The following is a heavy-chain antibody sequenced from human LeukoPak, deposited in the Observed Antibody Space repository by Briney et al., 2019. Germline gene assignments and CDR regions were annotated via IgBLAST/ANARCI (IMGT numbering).Heavy chain of an antibody. CDR3: VNDYCGADCHF. CDR2: ITGNGGNT. D-gene: IGHD2-21*02. CDR1: GFTFSSYS. Sequence: GGSLILSCSASGFTFSSYSMHWVRQAPGKGLEYLLGITGNGGNTYYADSVKGRFTISRDNSKNTLYLHMSSLRVEDTAVYYCVNDYCGADCHFWGQGTLVTVSS. V-gene: IGHV3-64D*06. J-gene: IGHJ4*02.